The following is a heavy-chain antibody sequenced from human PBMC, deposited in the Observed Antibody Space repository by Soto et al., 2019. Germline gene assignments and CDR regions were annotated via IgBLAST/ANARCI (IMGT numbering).Heavy chain of an antibody. CDR3: AKDRDSSSWYLIFAPKDGMDV. Sequence: GGSLRLSCAASGFTFSSYGMHWVRQAPGKGLEWVAVILYDGNNKYYADSVKGRFTISRDNSKNTLYLQMNSLRAEDTAVYYCAKDRDSSSWYLIFAPKDGMDVWGQGTTVTVSS. CDR1: GFTFSSYG. J-gene: IGHJ6*02. CDR2: ILYDGNNK. D-gene: IGHD6-13*01. V-gene: IGHV3-30*18.